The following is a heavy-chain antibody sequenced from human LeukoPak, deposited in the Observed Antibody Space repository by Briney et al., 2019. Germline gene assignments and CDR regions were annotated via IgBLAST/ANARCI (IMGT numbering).Heavy chain of an antibody. J-gene: IGHJ3*02. CDR2: ISGSGGRT. D-gene: IGHD1-26*01. CDR3: ARRRWELPSDAFDI. CDR1: GYPFTTWE. Sequence: SCKTSGYPFTTWEINWVRQAPGKGLEWASTISGSGGRTYYADSVKGRFNISRDNSKNTLDLQVNSLRVEDTAVYYCARRRWELPSDAFDIWGQGTMVTVSS. V-gene: IGHV3-23*01.